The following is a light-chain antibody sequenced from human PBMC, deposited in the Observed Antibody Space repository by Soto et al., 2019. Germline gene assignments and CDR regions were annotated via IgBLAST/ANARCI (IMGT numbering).Light chain of an antibody. Sequence: QSALTQPASVSGSPGQSITISCTGTSSDVGGYNYVSWYQQHPGKAPKLMIYDVSNRPSGVSNRFSGSKSGNTASLTISGFQAEDEADYYCSSYTSSSTLDVFGAGTKVNVL. CDR2: DVS. CDR3: SSYTSSSTLDV. V-gene: IGLV2-14*01. CDR1: SSDVGGYNY. J-gene: IGLJ1*01.